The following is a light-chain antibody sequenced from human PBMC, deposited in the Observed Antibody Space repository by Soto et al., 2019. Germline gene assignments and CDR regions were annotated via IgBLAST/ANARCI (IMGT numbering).Light chain of an antibody. CDR1: QSVSSSY. J-gene: IGKJ2*01. CDR3: HQYGALPYT. Sequence: DIVLTQSPGTLSLSPGERATLSCRASQSVSSSYFAWYQQKPGQAPRLLIYAASRRASGIPDRFSGSRSGTDFTLTINRLEPEDFAVYYCHQYGALPYTFGQGTKLEIK. V-gene: IGKV3-20*01. CDR2: AAS.